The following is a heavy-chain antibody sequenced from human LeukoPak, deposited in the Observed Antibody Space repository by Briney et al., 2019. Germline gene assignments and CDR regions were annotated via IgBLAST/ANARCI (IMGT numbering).Heavy chain of an antibody. V-gene: IGHV4-59*01. CDR3: ARVRGYSTTLDY. CDR1: GGSISSYY. D-gene: IGHD5-18*01. J-gene: IGHJ4*02. CDR2: IYYSGST. Sequence: SETLSLTCTVSGGSISSYYWSWTRQPPGKGLEWIGYIYYSGSTNYNPSLKSRVTISVDTSKNQFSLKLSSVTAADTAVYYCARVRGYSTTLDYWGQGTLVTVSS.